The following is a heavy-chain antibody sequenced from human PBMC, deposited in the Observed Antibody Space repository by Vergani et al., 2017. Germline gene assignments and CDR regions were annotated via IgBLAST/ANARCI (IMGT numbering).Heavy chain of an antibody. CDR3: AKSAYYDFWSGSQGTYYYYGMDV. J-gene: IGHJ6*02. Sequence: VQLVESGGGVVQPGRSLRLSCAASGFTFDDYAMHWVRQAPGKGLEWVSGISWNSGSIGYADSVKGRFTISRDNAKNTLYLQMNSLRAEDTAVYYCAKSAYYDFWSGSQGTYYYYGMDVWGQGTTVTVSS. CDR1: GFTFDDYA. CDR2: ISWNSGSI. D-gene: IGHD3-3*01. V-gene: IGHV3-9*01.